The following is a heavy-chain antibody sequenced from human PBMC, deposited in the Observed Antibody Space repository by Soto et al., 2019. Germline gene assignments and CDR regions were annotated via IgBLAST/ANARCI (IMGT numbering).Heavy chain of an antibody. Sequence: PSETLSLTCTVSGGSISSYYWSWIRQPPGKGLEWIGYIYYSGSTNYNPSLKSRVTISVDTSKNQFSLKQSSVTAADTAVYYCARVSQQRTTRGWFDPWGQGTLVTVSS. D-gene: IGHD6-13*01. CDR3: ARVSQQRTTRGWFDP. CDR1: GGSISSYY. J-gene: IGHJ5*02. V-gene: IGHV4-59*01. CDR2: IYYSGST.